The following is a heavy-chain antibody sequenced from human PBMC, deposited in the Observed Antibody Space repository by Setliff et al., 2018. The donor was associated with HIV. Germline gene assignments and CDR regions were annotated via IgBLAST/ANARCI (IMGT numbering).Heavy chain of an antibody. CDR3: ARVGWDYYDSSGVGEFDY. J-gene: IGHJ4*02. CDR1: GDLINNHN. D-gene: IGHD3-22*01. CDR2: IHYSGTS. Sequence: SETLSLTCTVSGDLINNHNWNWIRQSPEKGLEWLGNIHYSGTSNYNSSLKSRIVISLDTSKKQFSLHFYSVTAADTAVYYCARVGWDYYDSSGVGEFDYWGQGTLVTVSS. V-gene: IGHV4-59*08.